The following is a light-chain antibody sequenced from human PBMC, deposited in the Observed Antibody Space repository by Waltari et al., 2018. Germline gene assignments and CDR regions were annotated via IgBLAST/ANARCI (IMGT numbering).Light chain of an antibody. V-gene: IGLV1-51*02. CDR2: ENN. J-gene: IGLJ3*02. Sequence: QSVLTQPPSVSAAPGQKVTISCSGSSSNIGNNYVSWYQQLPGTAPKLLISENNNRPSGIPYPFSGSKSGTSATLGITGLQTGDEADYYCGTWDSSLHSGVFGGGTKLTVL. CDR3: GTWDSSLHSGV. CDR1: SSNIGNNY.